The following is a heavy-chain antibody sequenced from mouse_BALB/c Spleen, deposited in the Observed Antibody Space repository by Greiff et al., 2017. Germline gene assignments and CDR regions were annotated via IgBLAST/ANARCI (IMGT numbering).Heavy chain of an antibody. CDR2: ISSGGSYT. J-gene: IGHJ1*01. Sequence: EVKLVESGGGLVKPGGSLKLSCAASGFTFSSYTMSWVRQTPEKRLEWVATISSGGSYTYYPDSVKGRFTISRDNAKNTLYLQMSSLKSEDTAMYYCTREGGYDYDRYFDVWGAGTTVTVSS. D-gene: IGHD2-4*01. CDR3: TREGGYDYDRYFDV. CDR1: GFTFSSYT. V-gene: IGHV5-6-4*01.